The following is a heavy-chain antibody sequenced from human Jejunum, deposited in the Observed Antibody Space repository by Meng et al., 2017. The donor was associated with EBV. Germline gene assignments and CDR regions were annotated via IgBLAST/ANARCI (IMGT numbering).Heavy chain of an antibody. D-gene: IGHD3-10*01. V-gene: IGHV4-59*01. CDR2: IYYSVST. Sequence: QVHVQGSGPGLVKPSVTLSLSFTASVVSMCNFYWSRFRHPPGKGLEWIGYIYYSVSTNYNPSLKSRVTISVDTSKNQFSLSLSSVTAADTAVYYCARGGGRPEYWGQGILVTVSS. J-gene: IGHJ4*02. CDR3: ARGGGRPEY. CDR1: VVSMCNFY.